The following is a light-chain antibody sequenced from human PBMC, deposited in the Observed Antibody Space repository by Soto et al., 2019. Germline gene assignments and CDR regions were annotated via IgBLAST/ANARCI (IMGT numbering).Light chain of an antibody. CDR1: QSISSY. J-gene: IGKJ3*01. Sequence: DIQMTQSPSSLSASVGDRVTITCRASQSISSYLNWYQQKPGKAPKLLIYAASSLQGGVPSRFSGSGSGTDFTLTISSLQPEDFATYYCQQSYSTLLFTFGPGTKVDIK. V-gene: IGKV1-39*01. CDR2: AAS. CDR3: QQSYSTLLFT.